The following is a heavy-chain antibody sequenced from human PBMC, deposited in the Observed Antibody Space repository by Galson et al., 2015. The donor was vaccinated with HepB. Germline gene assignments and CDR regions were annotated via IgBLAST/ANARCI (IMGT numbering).Heavy chain of an antibody. D-gene: IGHD4-11*01. CDR3: ARDSEYTLMTTGSLFDY. J-gene: IGHJ4*02. V-gene: IGHV3-30*04. Sequence: SLRLSCAASGFTFSDYAMHWVRQAPGKGLEWVAVTSYGGSNRDYADSVKGRFTISRDNSKNTLYLQMNSLRPEDTAVYYCARDSEYTLMTTGSLFDYWGQGALVTVSS. CDR1: GFTFSDYA. CDR2: TSYGGSNR.